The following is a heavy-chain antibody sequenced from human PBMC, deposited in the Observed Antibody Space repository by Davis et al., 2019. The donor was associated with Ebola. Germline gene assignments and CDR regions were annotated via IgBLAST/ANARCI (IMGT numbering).Heavy chain of an antibody. D-gene: IGHD3-10*01. CDR3: ARSSSPYYYYMDV. CDR1: GYTFTAHY. Sequence: SVKVSCKTSGYTFTAHYLHWVRQAPGQGLEWMGGIIPMFTMGKYAQKFQGRVTISADESTATAYMELSVLRSEDTAVYYCARSSSPYYYYMDVWGNGTAVIVSS. J-gene: IGHJ6*03. CDR2: IIPMFTMG. V-gene: IGHV1-69*13.